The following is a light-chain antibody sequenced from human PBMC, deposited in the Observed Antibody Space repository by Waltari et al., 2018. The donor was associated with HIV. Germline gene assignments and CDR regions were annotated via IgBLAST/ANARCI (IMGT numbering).Light chain of an antibody. CDR2: WAS. CDR1: QSVLYSSNNKNY. J-gene: IGKJ4*01. V-gene: IGKV4-1*01. CDR3: QQFYTSPLT. Sequence: CKSSQSVLYSSNNKNYLAWYQQKPGQPPKLLIYWASTRESGVPDRFSGSGSGTDFTLTISSLQAEDVAVYYCQQFYTSPLTFGGGTKVEIK.